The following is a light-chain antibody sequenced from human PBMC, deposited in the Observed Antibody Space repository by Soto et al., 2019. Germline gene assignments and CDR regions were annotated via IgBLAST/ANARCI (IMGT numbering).Light chain of an antibody. V-gene: IGLV1-40*01. CDR1: SSNIGAGYD. CDR3: QSYDSSLSGYVV. Sequence: QSVLTQPPSVSGAPGQRVTISRTGSSSNIGAGYDVHWYQQLPGTAPKLLIYGNSNRPSGVPDRFSGSKSGTSASLAITGLQAEDEADYSCQSYDSSLSGYVVFGGGTKLTVL. CDR2: GNS. J-gene: IGLJ2*01.